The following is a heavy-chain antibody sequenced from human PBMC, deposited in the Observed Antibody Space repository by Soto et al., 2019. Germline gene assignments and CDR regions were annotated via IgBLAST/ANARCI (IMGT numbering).Heavy chain of an antibody. V-gene: IGHV4-59*01. Sequence: QVQLQESGPGLVKPSETLSLTCTVSGGSITNYYWSWIRQPPGKGLEWIGYIYYSGSTNYNPSLKSRFTVSVDTSKNQFSLKLSSVTAADTAVYYCARSVGNTAMPYYYGLDVWGQGTTVTVSS. D-gene: IGHD5-18*01. CDR2: IYYSGST. CDR3: ARSVGNTAMPYYYGLDV. CDR1: GGSITNYY. J-gene: IGHJ6*02.